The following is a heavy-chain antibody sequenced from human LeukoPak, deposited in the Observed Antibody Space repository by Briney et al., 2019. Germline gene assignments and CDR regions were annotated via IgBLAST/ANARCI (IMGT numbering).Heavy chain of an antibody. CDR3: ARGQSTVTSALQH. CDR2: ISSSSYI. V-gene: IGHV3-21*01. J-gene: IGHJ1*01. D-gene: IGHD4-17*01. CDR1: GFTFSSYS. Sequence: GGSLRLSCAASGFTFSSYSMNWVRQAPGKGLEWVSSISSSSYIYYADSVKGRFTISRDNAKNSLYLQMNSLRAEDTAVYHCARGQSTVTSALQHWGQGTLVAVSS.